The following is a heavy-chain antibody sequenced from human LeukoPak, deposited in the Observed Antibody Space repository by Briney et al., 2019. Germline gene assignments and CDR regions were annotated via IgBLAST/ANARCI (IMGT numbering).Heavy chain of an antibody. Sequence: EASVKVSCKASGYTLTAYYIYWVRQAPGQGLEWMGGIIPIFGTANYAQKFQGRVTITADESTSTAYMELSSLRSEDTAVYYCARNLMVGSYYYYYMDVWGKGTTVTVSS. CDR1: GYTLTAYY. CDR2: IIPIFGTA. D-gene: IGHD2-8*01. J-gene: IGHJ6*03. CDR3: ARNLMVGSYYYYYMDV. V-gene: IGHV1-69*13.